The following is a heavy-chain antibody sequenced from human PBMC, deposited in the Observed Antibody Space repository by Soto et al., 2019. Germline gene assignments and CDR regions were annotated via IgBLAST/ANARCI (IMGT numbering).Heavy chain of an antibody. J-gene: IGHJ5*02. V-gene: IGHV1-3*01. CDR1: GYTFTSYA. CDR2: INAGNGNT. CDR3: ARGYSGSLAWFDP. Sequence: VASVKVSCKASGYTFTSYAMNWVRQAPGQRLEWMGWINAGNGNTKYSQKFQGRVTITRDTSASTAYMELSSLRSEDTAVYYCARGYSGSLAWFDPWGQGTLVTVSS. D-gene: IGHD5-12*01.